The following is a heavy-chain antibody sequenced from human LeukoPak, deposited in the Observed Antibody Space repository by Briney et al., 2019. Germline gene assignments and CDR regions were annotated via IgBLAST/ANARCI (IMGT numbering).Heavy chain of an antibody. J-gene: IGHJ6*02. CDR3: ARDRPNQGMDV. CDR1: GASISNNNW. CDR2: IHHSATT. V-gene: IGHV4-4*02. D-gene: IGHD1-14*01. Sequence: SETLSLTCAVSGASISNNNWWSWVRQPPGKGLEWIGEIHHSATTNYSPSLKSRVTISVDKSKKQFSLTLSSVTAADTAVYYCARDRPNQGMDVWGQGTTVTVSS.